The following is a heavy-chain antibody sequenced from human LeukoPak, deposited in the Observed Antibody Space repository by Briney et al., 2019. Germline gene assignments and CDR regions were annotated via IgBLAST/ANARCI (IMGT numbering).Heavy chain of an antibody. CDR1: RFTFSSYA. D-gene: IGHD6-19*01. Sequence: GGSLRLSCAASRFTFSSYAMNWVRQAPGKGLEWVSTISGRGDNTYYADSVKGRFTISRDNSKNTLYLQMNSLRAEDTAVYYCARYSSGWYDDYWGQGTLVTVSS. J-gene: IGHJ4*02. V-gene: IGHV3-23*01. CDR3: ARYSSGWYDDY. CDR2: ISGRGDNT.